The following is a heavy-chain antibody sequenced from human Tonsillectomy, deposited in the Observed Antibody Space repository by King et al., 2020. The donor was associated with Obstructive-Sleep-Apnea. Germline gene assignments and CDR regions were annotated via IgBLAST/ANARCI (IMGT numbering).Heavy chain of an antibody. CDR3: ARVNYYDSSGSIYWYFDL. CDR2: IRSSSTNI. D-gene: IGHD3-22*01. CDR1: GFTFSSYY. V-gene: IGHV3-21*01. Sequence: VQLVESGGGLVKPGGSLRLSCVASGFTFSSYYMDWVRRAPGEGLEWVSSIRSSSTNIYYADSVKGRFTISRDNAKNSLYLQMNSLRAEDTATYYCARVNYYDSSGSIYWYFDLWGRGTLVTVSS. J-gene: IGHJ2*01.